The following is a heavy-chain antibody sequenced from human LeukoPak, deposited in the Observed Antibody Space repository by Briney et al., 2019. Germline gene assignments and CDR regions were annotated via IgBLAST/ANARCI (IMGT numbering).Heavy chain of an antibody. CDR1: EFTFSSYE. CDR3: ARDPIDYGMDV. CDR2: ISSSGSTI. J-gene: IGHJ6*04. V-gene: IGHV3-48*03. Sequence: GGSLRLSCAASEFTFSSYEMNWVRQAPGKGLEWVSYISSSGSTIYYADSVKGRFTISRDNAKNSLYLQMNSLRAEDTAVYYCARDPIDYGMDVWGKGTTVTVSS.